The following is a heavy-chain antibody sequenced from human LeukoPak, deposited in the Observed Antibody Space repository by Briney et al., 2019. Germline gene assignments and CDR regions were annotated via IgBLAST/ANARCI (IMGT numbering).Heavy chain of an antibody. J-gene: IGHJ6*03. CDR2: IKQDGSEK. CDR1: GFTFSSYA. V-gene: IGHV3-7*01. Sequence: GGSLRLSCAASGFTFSSYAMSWVRQAPGKGLEWVANIKQDGSEKYYVDSVKGRFTISRDNAKNSLYLQMNSLRAEDTAVYYCARDPVRFLEWLPYYMDVWGKGTTVTVSS. D-gene: IGHD3-3*01. CDR3: ARDPVRFLEWLPYYMDV.